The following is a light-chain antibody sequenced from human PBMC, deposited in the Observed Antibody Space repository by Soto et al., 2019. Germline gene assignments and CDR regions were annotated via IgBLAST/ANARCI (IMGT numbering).Light chain of an antibody. V-gene: IGLV1-40*01. CDR1: SSNIRSGYD. J-gene: IGLJ3*02. Sequence: QSVLTQPPSVSGAPGQRVTISCTGSSSNIRSGYDVHWYQQLPGTAPKLLIYGNTNRPSGVPDRFSGSKSGTSASLAITGLQAEDEADYYCQSYDSSLSDWVFGGGTKLTVL. CDR2: GNT. CDR3: QSYDSSLSDWV.